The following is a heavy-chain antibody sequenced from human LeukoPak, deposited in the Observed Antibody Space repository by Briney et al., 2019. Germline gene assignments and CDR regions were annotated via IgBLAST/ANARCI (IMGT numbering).Heavy chain of an antibody. CDR3: ARVAAMVFDS. J-gene: IGHJ4*02. D-gene: IGHD5-18*01. Sequence: GGSLRLSCATPGFTFSSNWMSWVRQAPGKGLEWVANIKQDGSEKHYVDSVKGRFTISRDNAKNSLYLQMNSLTAEDTAVYFCARVAAMVFDSWGQGSLVTVSS. V-gene: IGHV3-7*01. CDR2: IKQDGSEK. CDR1: GFTFSSNW.